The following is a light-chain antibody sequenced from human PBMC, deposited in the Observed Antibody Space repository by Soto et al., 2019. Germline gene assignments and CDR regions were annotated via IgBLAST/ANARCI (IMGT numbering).Light chain of an antibody. CDR3: QQYDILPST. J-gene: IGKJ5*01. Sequence: DIQMTQSPSSLFASVGDRVTITCQATQDINIYLNWYQQKPGKAPNLLIYDASNLEIGVPSRFSGSGSGTHFTFTISGLQTEDIGTYYCQQYDILPSTFGRGTRLEIK. CDR2: DAS. CDR1: QDINIY. V-gene: IGKV1-33*01.